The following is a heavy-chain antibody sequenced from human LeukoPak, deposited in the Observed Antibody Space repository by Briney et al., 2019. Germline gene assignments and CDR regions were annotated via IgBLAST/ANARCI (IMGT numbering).Heavy chain of an antibody. J-gene: IGHJ5*02. D-gene: IGHD6-13*01. Sequence: SETLSLTCIVSGGSISSSSYYWNWIRQPPGEGLEWIGRIYYSGSTHYNASLKSRVTISADTSKNQFSMKLSSVTAADTAVYYCARYSSSLGWFDPWGQGTLVTVSS. CDR3: ARYSSSLGWFDP. CDR1: GGSISSSSYY. CDR2: IYYSGST. V-gene: IGHV4-39*01.